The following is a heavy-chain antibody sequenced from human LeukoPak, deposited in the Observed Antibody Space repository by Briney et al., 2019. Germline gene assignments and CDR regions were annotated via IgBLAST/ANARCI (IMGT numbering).Heavy chain of an antibody. CDR3: AKVLSYYGDYELRLDY. V-gene: IGHV3-30*18. J-gene: IGHJ4*02. Sequence: GGSLRLSCADSGFTFSSYGMHWVRQAPGKGLEWVAVISYDGSNKYYADSVKGRFTISRDNSKNTLYLQMNSLRAEDTAVYYCAKVLSYYGDYELRLDYWGQGTLVTVSS. CDR1: GFTFSSYG. CDR2: ISYDGSNK. D-gene: IGHD4-17*01.